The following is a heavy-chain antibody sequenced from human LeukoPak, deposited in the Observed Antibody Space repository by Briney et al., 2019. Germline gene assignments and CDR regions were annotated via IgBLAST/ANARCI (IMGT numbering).Heavy chain of an antibody. CDR3: VRDWFGEFH. V-gene: IGHV3-48*04. D-gene: IGHD3-10*01. Sequence: QTGGSLRLSCAASGFTFSSYSMNWVRQAPGKGLEWVSYISSSSSTIYYADSVKGRFTISRDNAKNTLYLQMDSLRAEDTAMYYCVRDWFGEFHWGQGTLVTVSS. CDR1: GFTFSSYS. CDR2: ISSSSSTI. J-gene: IGHJ4*02.